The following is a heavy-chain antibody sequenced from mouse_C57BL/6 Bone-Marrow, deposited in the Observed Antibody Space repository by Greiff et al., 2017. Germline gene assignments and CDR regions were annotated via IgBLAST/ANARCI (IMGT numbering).Heavy chain of an antibody. V-gene: IGHV5-17*01. CDR1: GFTFSDYG. J-gene: IGHJ4*01. CDR2: ISSGCSTL. CDR3: AKGKCYHGEFMDY. Sequence: EVQRVESGGGLVKPGGSLKLSCAASGFTFSDYGMHWVRQAPEKGLEWVAYISSGCSTLYYADTVKGRFTISRDHARNTLFLQMTSLKSEDTAMYYCAKGKCYHGEFMDYWGQGTSVTVSS. D-gene: IGHD1-3*01.